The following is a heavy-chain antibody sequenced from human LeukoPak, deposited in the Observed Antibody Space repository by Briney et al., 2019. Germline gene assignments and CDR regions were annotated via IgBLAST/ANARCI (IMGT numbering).Heavy chain of an antibody. D-gene: IGHD6-6*01. J-gene: IGHJ4*02. CDR2: IWYDGSNK. Sequence: GGSLRLSCAASGFTFSSYGMHWVRQAPGKGLEWVAVIWYDGSNKYYADSVKGRFTISRDNSKNTLYLQMNSLRAEDTAVYYCARGPHLRRFDYWGQGTLVTVSS. V-gene: IGHV3-33*01. CDR3: ARGPHLRRFDY. CDR1: GFTFSSYG.